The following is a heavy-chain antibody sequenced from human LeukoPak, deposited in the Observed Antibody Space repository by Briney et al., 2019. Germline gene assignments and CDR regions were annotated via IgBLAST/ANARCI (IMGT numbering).Heavy chain of an antibody. CDR1: GFTFSSYG. CDR2: IRYDGSNK. V-gene: IGHV3-30*02. D-gene: IGHD3-22*01. J-gene: IGHJ4*02. CDR3: AKDLDYYDSSGYLGAIDY. Sequence: PGGSLRLSCAASGFTFSSYGMHWVRQAPGKGLEWVAFIRYDGSNKYYADSVKGRFTISRDNSKNTLYLQMNSLRAEDTAVYYCAKDLDYYDSSGYLGAIDYWGQGTLVTVSS.